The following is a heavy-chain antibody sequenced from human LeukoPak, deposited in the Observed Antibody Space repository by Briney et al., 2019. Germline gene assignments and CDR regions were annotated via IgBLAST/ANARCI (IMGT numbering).Heavy chain of an antibody. J-gene: IGHJ4*02. CDR3: AREVRGGSQWLVGEAFDY. CDR1: GGSISSYY. V-gene: IGHV4-59*01. Sequence: SETLSLTCTVSGGSISSYYWSWIRQPPGKGLGWIGYIYYSGSTNYNPSLKSRVTISVDTSKNQFSLKLSSVTAADTAVYYCAREVRGGSQWLVGEAFDYWGQGTLVTVSS. CDR2: IYYSGST. D-gene: IGHD6-19*01.